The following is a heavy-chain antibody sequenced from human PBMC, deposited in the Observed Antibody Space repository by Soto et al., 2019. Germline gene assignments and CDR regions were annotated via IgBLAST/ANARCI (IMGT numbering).Heavy chain of an antibody. J-gene: IGHJ4*02. CDR2: SSAYTNKR. Sequence: GASVKVSCKASGYSFLTHGISWVRQAPGQGLEWVGWSSAYTNKRNYPQKFQGRVTMTTDTSTSTAYMELTSLRSDDTAVYYCARDTLYIDYGEDHFDYWGQGTLVTVSS. D-gene: IGHD4-17*01. CDR3: ARDTLYIDYGEDHFDY. CDR1: GYSFLTHG. V-gene: IGHV1-18*01.